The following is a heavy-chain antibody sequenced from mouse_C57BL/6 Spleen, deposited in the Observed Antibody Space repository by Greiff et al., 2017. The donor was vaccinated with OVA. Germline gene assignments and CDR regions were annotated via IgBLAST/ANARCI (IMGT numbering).Heavy chain of an antibody. CDR3: ASEFDY. CDR1: GYTFTSYW. V-gene: IGHV1-50*01. Sequence: QVQLQQPGAELVKPGASVKLSCKASGYTFTSYWMQWVKQRPGQGLEWIGEIDPSDSDTNYNQKFKGKATLNVDTSSSTAYMQLSSLTSEDSAVYYCASEFDYWGQGTTLTVSS. J-gene: IGHJ2*01. CDR2: IDPSDSDT.